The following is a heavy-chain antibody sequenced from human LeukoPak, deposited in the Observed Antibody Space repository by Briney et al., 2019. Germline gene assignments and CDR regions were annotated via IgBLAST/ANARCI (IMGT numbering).Heavy chain of an antibody. V-gene: IGHV4-59*12. Sequence: SGTLSLTCTVSGGSISSYYWSWIRQPPGKGLEWIGYIYYSGSTNYNPSLKSRVTISVDTSKNQFSLKLSSVTAADTAVYYCARGHSSGYYPAGYYYYYGMDVWGQGTTVTVSS. CDR1: GGSISSYY. J-gene: IGHJ6*02. CDR2: IYYSGST. D-gene: IGHD3-22*01. CDR3: ARGHSSGYYPAGYYYYYGMDV.